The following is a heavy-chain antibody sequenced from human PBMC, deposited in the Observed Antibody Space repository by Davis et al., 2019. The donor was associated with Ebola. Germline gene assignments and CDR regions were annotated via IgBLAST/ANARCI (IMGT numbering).Heavy chain of an antibody. Sequence: AASVKVSCKASGYTFTNYDVEWVRQATGQGLEWMGWMNPNSGNTGYAQKFQGRVTMTRSTSINTAYMELSSLRSEDSAAYYCAREVKRATQGSYFDYWGQGTLVTVSS. CDR3: AREVKRATQGSYFDY. V-gene: IGHV1-8*01. J-gene: IGHJ4*02. CDR2: MNPNSGNT. CDR1: GYTFTNYD. D-gene: IGHD4-23*01.